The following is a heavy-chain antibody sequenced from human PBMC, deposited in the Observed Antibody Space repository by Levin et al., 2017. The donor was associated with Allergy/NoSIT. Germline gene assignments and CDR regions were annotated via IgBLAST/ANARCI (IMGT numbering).Heavy chain of an antibody. Sequence: GGSLRLSCAASGFTFSSYWMSWVRQAPGNGLEWVANIKQDGSQKYYVDSVKGRFTISRDNAKNSLYLQMNSLRAEDTAVYYCASITNYYYGSGSYYTPYWYFDLWGRGTLVTVSS. CDR1: GFTFSSYW. J-gene: IGHJ2*01. CDR2: IKQDGSQK. CDR3: ASITNYYYGSGSYYTPYWYFDL. D-gene: IGHD3-10*01. V-gene: IGHV3-7*01.